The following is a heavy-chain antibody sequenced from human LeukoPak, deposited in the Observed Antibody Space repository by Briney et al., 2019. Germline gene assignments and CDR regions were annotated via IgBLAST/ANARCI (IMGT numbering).Heavy chain of an antibody. CDR1: GFTFSSYA. CDR2: ISYDGSNK. CDR3: AKDVLEYSSGCGDV. D-gene: IGHD6-19*01. V-gene: IGHV3-30-3*01. Sequence: GGSLRLSCAASGFTFSSYAMHWVRQAPGKGLEWVAVISYDGSNKYYADSVKGRFTISRDNSKNTLYLQMNSLRAEDTAVYYCAKDVLEYSSGCGDVWGQGTTVTVSS. J-gene: IGHJ6*02.